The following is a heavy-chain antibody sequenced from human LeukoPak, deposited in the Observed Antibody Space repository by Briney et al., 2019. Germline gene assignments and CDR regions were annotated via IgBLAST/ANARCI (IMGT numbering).Heavy chain of an antibody. J-gene: IGHJ4*02. CDR1: GGSISSGDYY. D-gene: IGHD2-15*01. Sequence: SETLSLTCTVSGGSISSGDYYWSWIRQPPGKGLEWIVYIYYSGSTYYNPSLKSRVTISVDTSKNQFSLKLSSVTAADTAVYYCARGGVVVAAGIVIFDYWGQGTLVTVSS. CDR3: ARGGVVVAAGIVIFDY. CDR2: IYYSGST. V-gene: IGHV4-30-4*01.